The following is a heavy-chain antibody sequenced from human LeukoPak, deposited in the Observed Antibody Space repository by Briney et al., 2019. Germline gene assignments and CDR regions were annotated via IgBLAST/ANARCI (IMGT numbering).Heavy chain of an antibody. CDR2: IKSNNDGGTT. V-gene: IGHV3-15*01. Sequence: TGGSLRLSCAASGFIFNKAWMNWVRQAPGKGPEWVGRIKSNNDGGTTDYASPVEGRFITSRDDSKNTIYLQMNRLIIDDTAIYYCTPVMVEDRGFWGQGTLVTVSS. D-gene: IGHD2-21*01. CDR1: GFIFNKAW. CDR3: TPVMVEDRGF. J-gene: IGHJ4*02.